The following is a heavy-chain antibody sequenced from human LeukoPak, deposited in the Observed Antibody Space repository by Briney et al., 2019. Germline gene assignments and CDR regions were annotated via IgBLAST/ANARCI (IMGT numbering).Heavy chain of an antibody. CDR2: IYYSGST. CDR3: ARLRGEPRTTFFDP. Sequence: PSETLSLTCTVSGGSISSSSYYWGWIRQPPGKGLEWIGSIYYSGSTYYNPSLKSRVTISVDTSKNQFSLKLSSVTAADTAVYYCARLRGEPRTTFFDPWCHGTLVTVSS. D-gene: IGHD1-14*01. J-gene: IGHJ5*02. V-gene: IGHV4-39*01. CDR1: GGSISSSSYY.